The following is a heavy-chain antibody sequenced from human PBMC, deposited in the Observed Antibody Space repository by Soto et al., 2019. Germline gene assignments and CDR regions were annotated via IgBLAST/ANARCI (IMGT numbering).Heavy chain of an antibody. J-gene: IGHJ6*02. CDR2: IYYSGST. CDR1: GGSISSGGYY. CDR3: ARGSGDYYYYGMDV. D-gene: IGHD6-25*01. V-gene: IGHV4-31*03. Sequence: QVQLQESGPGLVKPSQTLSLTCTVSGGSISSGGYYWSWIRQHPGKGLEWIGYIYYSGSTYYNPSLKRRVTISVDTSKNQFSLKLSSVTAADTAVYYCARGSGDYYYYGMDVWGQGTTVTVSS.